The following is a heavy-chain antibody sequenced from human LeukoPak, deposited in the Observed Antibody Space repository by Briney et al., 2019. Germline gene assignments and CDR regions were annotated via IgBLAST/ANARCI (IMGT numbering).Heavy chain of an antibody. J-gene: IGHJ6*03. CDR1: GFTFSDYA. CDR2: VNGRGATT. Sequence: GGSLRLSCAASGFASGFTFSDYAVSWVRQAPGKGPEWVASVNGRGATTYYADSVRGRFTISRDNSKNTLYLQMISPGADDTAIYFCAKAPATGEGYYFYYMDVWGKGTTVTVSS. CDR3: AKAPATGEGYYFYYMDV. D-gene: IGHD7-27*01. V-gene: IGHV3-23*01.